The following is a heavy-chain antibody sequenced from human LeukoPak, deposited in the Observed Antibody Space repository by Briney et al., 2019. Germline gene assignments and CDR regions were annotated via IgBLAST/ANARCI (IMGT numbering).Heavy chain of an antibody. CDR2: ISGSGGST. V-gene: IGHV3-23*01. CDR3: AKDRGYGPYYFDY. CDR1: GFTFSSYA. D-gene: IGHD5-18*01. Sequence: GGSLRLSCAASGFTFSSYAMGWVRQAPGKGLEWVSAISGSGGSTYYADSVKGRFTISRDNSKNTLYLQMNSLRAEDTAVYYCAKDRGYGPYYFDYWGQGTLVTVSS. J-gene: IGHJ4*02.